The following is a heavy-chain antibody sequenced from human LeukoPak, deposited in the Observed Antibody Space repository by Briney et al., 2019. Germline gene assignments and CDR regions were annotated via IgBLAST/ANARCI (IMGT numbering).Heavy chain of an antibody. J-gene: IGHJ4*02. CDR2: ISGSGDST. CDR3: AKLIAVADSDDY. Sequence: PGGSLRLSCAASGFTFSSQAMSWVRQAPGKGLDWVSSISGSGDSTYYADSVKGRFTISRDNSKNTLYLHMNSLRAEDTAVYYCAKLIAVADSDDYWGREPWSPSPQ. D-gene: IGHD6-19*01. CDR1: GFTFSSQA. V-gene: IGHV3-23*01.